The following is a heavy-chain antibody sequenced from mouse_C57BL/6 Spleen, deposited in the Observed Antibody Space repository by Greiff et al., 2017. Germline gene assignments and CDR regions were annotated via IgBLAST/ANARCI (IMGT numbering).Heavy chain of an antibody. CDR2: IDPSDSYT. J-gene: IGHJ3*01. V-gene: IGHV1-69*01. CDR3: AREAQARGAWFAY. D-gene: IGHD3-2*02. Sequence: VQLQQPGAELVMPGASVKLSCKASGYTFTSYWMHWVKQRPGQGLEWIGEIDPSDSYTNYNQKFKGKATLTVDQSSSTAYMQLNSLTSEDSAVYYCAREAQARGAWFAYWGQGALVTVSA. CDR1: GYTFTSYW.